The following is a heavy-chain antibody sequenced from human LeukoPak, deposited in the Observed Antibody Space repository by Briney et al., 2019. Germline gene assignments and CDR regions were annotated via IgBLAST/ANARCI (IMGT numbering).Heavy chain of an antibody. V-gene: IGHV4-4*07. Sequence: SETLSLTCTVSGASINSYYWSWVRQPAGKGLEWIGRIFTSGSTNYNPSLKSRVTMSVDTSKNQFSLKLSSVTAADTAVYYCARDRDTGSSSNRYYFDYWGQGTLVTVSS. J-gene: IGHJ4*02. CDR2: IFTSGST. D-gene: IGHD1-26*01. CDR1: GASINSYY. CDR3: ARDRDTGSSSNRYYFDY.